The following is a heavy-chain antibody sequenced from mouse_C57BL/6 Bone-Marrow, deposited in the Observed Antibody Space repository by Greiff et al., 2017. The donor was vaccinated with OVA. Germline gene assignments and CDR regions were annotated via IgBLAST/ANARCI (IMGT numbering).Heavy chain of an antibody. J-gene: IGHJ3*01. CDR1: GFTFSDAW. CDR3: TLDDPAWFAY. Sequence: EVQLVESGGGLVQPGGSMRLSCAASGFTFSDAWMDWVRQSPEKGLEWVAEIRNKANNHATYYAESVKGRFTISRDDSKSSVYLQMNSLRAEDTGIYYCTLDDPAWFAYWGQGTLVTVSA. CDR2: IRNKANNHAT. D-gene: IGHD2-3*01. V-gene: IGHV6-6*01.